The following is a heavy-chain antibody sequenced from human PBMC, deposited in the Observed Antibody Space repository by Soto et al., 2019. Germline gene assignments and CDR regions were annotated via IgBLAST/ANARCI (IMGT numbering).Heavy chain of an antibody. CDR2: INAHSGGT. CDR3: AKDLTRQLAYWLDP. CDR1: GFSFTGYY. D-gene: IGHD6-6*01. Sequence: ASVKVSCKASGFSFTGYYIHWLRQAPGQGLEWMGWINAHSGGTEYAQKFQGRVTLTRDTSIATAYLTLTSLTSDDTALYYCAKDLTRQLAYWLDPWGQGTQVTVTS. V-gene: IGHV1-2*02. J-gene: IGHJ5*02.